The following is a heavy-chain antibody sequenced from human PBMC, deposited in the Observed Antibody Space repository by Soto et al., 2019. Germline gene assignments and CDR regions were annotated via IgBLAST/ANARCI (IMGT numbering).Heavy chain of an antibody. CDR3: VRGLPGGFDP. CDR1: GFIFSNFD. V-gene: IGHV3-13*01. J-gene: IGHJ5*02. CDR2: IGFAGDT. D-gene: IGHD3-10*01. Sequence: GGSLRLSCGASGFIFSNFDMHWVRQTTEKGLEWVSGIGFAGDTNYSGSVKGRFTISRENAKNSLFLQMNSLRVGDTAVYYCVRGLPGGFDPWGQGTLVTVSS.